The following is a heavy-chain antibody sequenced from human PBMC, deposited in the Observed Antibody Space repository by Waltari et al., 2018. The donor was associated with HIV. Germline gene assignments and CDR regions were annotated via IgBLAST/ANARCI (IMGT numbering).Heavy chain of an antibody. J-gene: IGHJ4*02. CDR3: AKASTKSFSLIEVVHLDY. D-gene: IGHD3-22*01. CDR2: ISGSDDST. CDR1: GFTFRNYA. V-gene: IGHV3-23*01. Sequence: EVQLLESGGGLVQPGGSLRLSCAASGFTFRNYAMNWVRQAPGKGLEWFSGISGSDDSTYYADSVKGRFTISRDSSKNTLYLQMNSLSAEDTAVYYCAKASTKSFSLIEVVHLDYWGQGTLVTVSS.